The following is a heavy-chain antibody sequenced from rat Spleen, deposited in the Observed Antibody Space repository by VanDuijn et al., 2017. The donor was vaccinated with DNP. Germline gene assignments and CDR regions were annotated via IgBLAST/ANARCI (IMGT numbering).Heavy chain of an antibody. V-gene: IGHV5-7*01. CDR2: ISYDGSST. CDR1: GFTFSYYG. CDR3: ASGNNFGIAY. Sequence: EVQLVESGGDLVQPGRSLKLSCVASGFTFSYYGMAWVRQAPKKGLEWVATISYDGSSTYYRDSVKGRFTISRDNAKSTLYLQMNSLQTEDTGMYFCASGNNFGIAYWGQGVMVTVSS. J-gene: IGHJ2*01. D-gene: IGHD1-10*01.